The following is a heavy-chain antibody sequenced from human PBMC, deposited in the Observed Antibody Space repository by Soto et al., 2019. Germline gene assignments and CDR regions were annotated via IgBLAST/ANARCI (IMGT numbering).Heavy chain of an antibody. CDR1: GGTFSSYA. CDR2: IIPIFGTA. Sequence: QVQLVQSGAEVKKPGSSVKVSCKASGGTFSSYAISCVRQAPGQGLEWMGGIIPIFGTANYAQKFQGRVTIPADDSTSTAYMALSSLRYEDTAVYYCARAAVGVVTAIDYWGHGTLVNVSS. V-gene: IGHV1-69*01. J-gene: IGHJ4*01. D-gene: IGHD2-21*02. CDR3: ARAAVGVVTAIDY.